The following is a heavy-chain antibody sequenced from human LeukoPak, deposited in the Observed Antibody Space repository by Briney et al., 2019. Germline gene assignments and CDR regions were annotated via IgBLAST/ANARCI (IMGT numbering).Heavy chain of an antibody. V-gene: IGHV4-38-2*02. J-gene: IGHJ5*02. CDR1: GYSISSGYY. D-gene: IGHD4-17*01. Sequence: SETLSLTCTVSGYSISSGYYWGWIRQPPGKGLEWIGSIYHSGSTYYNPSLKSRVTISVDTSKNQFSLKLSSVTAADTAVCYCARVPGATVTFNWFDPWGRGTLVTVSS. CDR2: IYHSGST. CDR3: ARVPGATVTFNWFDP.